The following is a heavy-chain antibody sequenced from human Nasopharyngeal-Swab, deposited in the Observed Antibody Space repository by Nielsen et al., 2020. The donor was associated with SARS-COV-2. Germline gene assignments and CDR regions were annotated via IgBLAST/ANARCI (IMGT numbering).Heavy chain of an antibody. Sequence: GESLKISCAASGFTFSSYAMHWVRQAPGKGLEWVAVISYDGSNKHYADSVKGRFTISRDNSKNTLYLQMNSLRAEDTAVYYCARGGLDSSSWYGYYFDYWGQGTLVTVSS. V-gene: IGHV3-30-3*01. J-gene: IGHJ4*02. CDR3: ARGGLDSSSWYGYYFDY. CDR1: GFTFSSYA. CDR2: ISYDGSNK. D-gene: IGHD6-13*01.